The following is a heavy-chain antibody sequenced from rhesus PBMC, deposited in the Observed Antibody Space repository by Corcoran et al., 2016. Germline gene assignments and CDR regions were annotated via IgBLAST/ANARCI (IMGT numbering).Heavy chain of an antibody. V-gene: IGHV4-80*01. D-gene: IGHD3-34*01. J-gene: IGHJ6*01. CDR3: ARGLVGSQGS. Sequence: QVQLQESGPGLVKPSETLSLTCAVYGASNSSYWWSWSRQPPGMGLEWIGEINGNRGSSYYHPSLKSRVPISKDASKNQFSLKLSSVTAADMAVYYCARGLVGSQGSWGQGVVVTVSS. CDR2: INGNRGSS. CDR1: GASNSSYW.